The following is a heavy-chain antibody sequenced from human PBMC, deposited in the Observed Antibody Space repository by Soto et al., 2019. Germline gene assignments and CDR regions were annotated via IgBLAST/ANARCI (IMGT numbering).Heavy chain of an antibody. Sequence: EVQLLESGGGLVQPGGSLRLSCAASGFTFSSYAMSWVRQAPGKGLEWVSAISGSGGSTYYADSVKGRFTISRDNSKNTLYLKIKSWRAEDRAVYYCAKTFWADAFDIWGQGTMVTVSS. CDR1: GFTFSSYA. CDR2: ISGSGGST. CDR3: AKTFWADAFDI. J-gene: IGHJ3*02. V-gene: IGHV3-23*01. D-gene: IGHD3-16*01.